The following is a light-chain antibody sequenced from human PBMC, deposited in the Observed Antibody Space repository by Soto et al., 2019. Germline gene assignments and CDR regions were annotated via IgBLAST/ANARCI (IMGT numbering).Light chain of an antibody. J-gene: IGKJ1*01. CDR3: EQYGSSPRT. CDR1: ESISSY. V-gene: IGKV3-20*01. CDR2: GVS. Sequence: EIGLSQSPATLSLSPGQRVTLSCRASESISSYFAWYQQKRGQAPRLLIYGVSSRATGIPDRFSGSGSGTDFTLTISRLEPEDSAVYYCEQYGSSPRTFGQGTNVDI.